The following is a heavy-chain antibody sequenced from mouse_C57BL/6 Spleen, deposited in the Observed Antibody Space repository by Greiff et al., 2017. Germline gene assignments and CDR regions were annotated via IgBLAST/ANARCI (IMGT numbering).Heavy chain of an antibody. CDR3: ARSSYSNYVGAMDY. CDR2: INPSTGGT. V-gene: IGHV1-42*01. J-gene: IGHJ4*01. CDR1: GYSFTGYY. Sequence: EVKLMESGPELVKPGASVKISCKASGYSFTGYYMNWVKQSPEKSLEWIGEINPSTGGTTYNQKFKAKATLTVDKSSSTAYMQLKSLTSEDSAVYYCARSSYSNYVGAMDYWGQGTSVTVSS. D-gene: IGHD2-5*01.